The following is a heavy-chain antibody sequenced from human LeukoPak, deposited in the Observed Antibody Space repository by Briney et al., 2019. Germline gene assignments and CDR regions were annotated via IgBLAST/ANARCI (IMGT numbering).Heavy chain of an antibody. Sequence: PSETLSLTCTVSGSSIRSSSYHWGWVRQPPGKGLEWIGNIHYSGSTSYNPSLKSPVPLSVDTSKNQFSLKLSSVTAADTAVFYCARLTGRDTSDWPYFHYWGQGALVTVSS. CDR1: GSSIRSSSYH. J-gene: IGHJ4*01. CDR3: ARLTGRDTSDWPYFHY. D-gene: IGHD2-2*01. V-gene: IGHV4-39*01. CDR2: IHYSGST.